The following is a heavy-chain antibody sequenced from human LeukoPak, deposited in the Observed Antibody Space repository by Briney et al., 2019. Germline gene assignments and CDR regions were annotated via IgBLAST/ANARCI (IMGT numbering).Heavy chain of an antibody. D-gene: IGHD3-22*01. CDR3: ARFVLYYYDGRARDCLFF. J-gene: IGHJ3*01. Sequence: SETLSLTCILSCPSISSTSYYSGWIPQPPGKGLHRTGLIYNSVSTYYNPSLKNPSTTSIDTTQNHFSLNVSSVTAPVTAVYCCARFVLYYYDGRARDCLFFWGEGAMVTVSS. CDR2: IYNSVST. CDR1: CPSISSTSYY. V-gene: IGHV4-39*07.